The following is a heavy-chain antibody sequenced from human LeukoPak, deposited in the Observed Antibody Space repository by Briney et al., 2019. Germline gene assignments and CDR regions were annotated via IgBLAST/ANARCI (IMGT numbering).Heavy chain of an antibody. CDR3: ARPYYYDSSGYYQNYWYFDL. CDR2: IYPGDSDT. CDR1: GYSFTSYW. D-gene: IGHD3-22*01. J-gene: IGHJ2*01. V-gene: IGHV5-51*01. Sequence: GESLKISCKGSGYSFTSYWIGWVRQMPGKGLEWMGIIYPGDSDTRYSPSFQGQVTISADKSISTAYLQRSSLKASDTAMYYCARPYYYDSSGYYQNYWYFDLWGRGTLVTVSS.